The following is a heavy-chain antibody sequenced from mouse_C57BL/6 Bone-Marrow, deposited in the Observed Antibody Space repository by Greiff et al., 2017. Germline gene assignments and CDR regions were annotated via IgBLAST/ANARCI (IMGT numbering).Heavy chain of an antibody. CDR1: GFTFSDAW. V-gene: IGHV6-6*01. CDR3: TRRGLGRGFAY. Sequence: EVKVEESGGGLVQPGGSMKLSCAASGFTFSDAWMDWVRQSPEKGLEWVAEIRNKANNHATYYAESVKGRFTISRDDSKSSVYLQMNSVRAEDTGIYYCTRRGLGRGFAYWGQGTLVTVSA. J-gene: IGHJ3*01. D-gene: IGHD4-1*01. CDR2: IRNKANNHAT.